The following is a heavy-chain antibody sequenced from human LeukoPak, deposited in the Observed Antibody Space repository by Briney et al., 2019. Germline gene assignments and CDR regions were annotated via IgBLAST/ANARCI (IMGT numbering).Heavy chain of an antibody. CDR1: GGSISSSSYY. CDR3: ARDRLYSSGWYDY. Sequence: SETLSLTCTVSGGSISSSSYYWGWIRQPPGKGLEWIGSIYYSGSTYYNPSLKSRVTISVDTSKNQFSLKLSSVTAADTAVYYCARDRLYSSGWYDYWGQGTLVTVSS. J-gene: IGHJ4*02. D-gene: IGHD6-19*01. V-gene: IGHV4-39*07. CDR2: IYYSGST.